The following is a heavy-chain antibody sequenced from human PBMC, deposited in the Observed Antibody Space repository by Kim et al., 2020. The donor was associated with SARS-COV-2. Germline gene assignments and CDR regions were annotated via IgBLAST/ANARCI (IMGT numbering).Heavy chain of an antibody. CDR2: FGTSGGNSV. J-gene: IGHJ4*02. CDR3: ARGRGTYYLDY. Sequence: GGSLRLSCLASGFTFSTYTMIWVRQAPGKGLEWIAHFGTSGGNSVSYADSVKGRFAISRDNAQKSLFLQMNNLGADDTAVYYCARGRGTYYLDYWGQGSL. CDR1: GFTFSTYT. V-gene: IGHV3-48*04.